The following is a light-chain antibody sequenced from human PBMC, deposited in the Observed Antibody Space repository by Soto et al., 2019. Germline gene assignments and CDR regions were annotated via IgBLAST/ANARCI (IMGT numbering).Light chain of an antibody. J-gene: IGKJ4*01. CDR3: QQDNSFPQRLT. V-gene: IGKV1D-12*01. Sequence: DIQITQSPSSVSASVGDRVTITCRASQGISSWLAWYQQKPEXAPKLLXXAASSLQSGVPSKFSGSGSGTDINRTISSLQPEDFATSYGQQDNSFPQRLTFGGGTKVDIK. CDR1: QGISSW. CDR2: AAS.